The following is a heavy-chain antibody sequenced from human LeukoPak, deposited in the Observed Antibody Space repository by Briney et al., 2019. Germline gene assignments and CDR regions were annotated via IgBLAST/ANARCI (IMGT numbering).Heavy chain of an antibody. CDR2: ISYDGSNK. D-gene: IGHD3-10*01. CDR1: GFTFSSYA. V-gene: IGHV3-30*04. Sequence: GGSLRLSCAASGFTFSSYAMHWVRQAPGKGLEWVAVISYDGSNKYYADSVKGRFTISRDNSKNTLYLQMNSLRAEDTAVYYCARDLLLWFGEFPFYWGQGTLVTVSS. CDR3: ARDLLLWFGEFPFY. J-gene: IGHJ4*02.